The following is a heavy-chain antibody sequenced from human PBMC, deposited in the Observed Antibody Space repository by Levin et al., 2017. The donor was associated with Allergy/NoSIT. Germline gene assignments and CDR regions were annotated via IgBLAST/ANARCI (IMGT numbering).Heavy chain of an antibody. CDR2: IIPILGIA. D-gene: IGHD1-14*01. CDR3: ARDPPGVGGYYYYYMDV. CDR1: GGTFSSYA. J-gene: IGHJ6*03. V-gene: IGHV1-69*04. Sequence: SVKVSCKASGGTFSSYAISWVRQAPGQGLEWMGRIIPILGIANYAQKFQGRVTITADKSTSTAYMELSSLRSEDTAVYYCARDPPGVGGYYYYYMDVWGKGTTVTVSS.